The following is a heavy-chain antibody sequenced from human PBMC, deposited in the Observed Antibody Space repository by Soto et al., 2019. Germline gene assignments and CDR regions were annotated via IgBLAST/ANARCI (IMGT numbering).Heavy chain of an antibody. CDR1: GFTVSSNY. CDR2: IYSGGST. Sequence: EVQQVETGGGLIQPGGSLRLSCAASGFTVSSNYMSWVRQAQGKGLERVSGIYSGGSTYYADTVKGRFTISRDNSKNTLYLHMNIMRAEYTDVYYCASYSYGLYYFDYWGQGTLVTVSS. CDR3: ASYSYGLYYFDY. V-gene: IGHV3-53*02. J-gene: IGHJ4*02. D-gene: IGHD5-18*01.